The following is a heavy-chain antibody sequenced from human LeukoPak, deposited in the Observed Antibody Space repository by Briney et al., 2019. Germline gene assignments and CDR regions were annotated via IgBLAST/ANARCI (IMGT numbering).Heavy chain of an antibody. D-gene: IGHD6-19*01. J-gene: IGHJ4*02. CDR1: GGSISSSSYY. CDR2: IFYSGST. CDR3: ARLLSSGWYCDY. Sequence: PSETLSLTCTVSGGSISSSSYYWGWIRQPPGKGLEWIGSIFYSGSTYYNPSLKSRVTISVDTSKNQFSLKLSSVTAADTAVYYWARLLSSGWYCDYWGQGTLVTVSS. V-gene: IGHV4-39*01.